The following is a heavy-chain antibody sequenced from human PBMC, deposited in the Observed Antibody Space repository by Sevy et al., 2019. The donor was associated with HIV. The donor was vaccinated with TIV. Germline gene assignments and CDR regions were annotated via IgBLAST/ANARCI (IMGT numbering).Heavy chain of an antibody. V-gene: IGHV3-72*01. CDR3: STHAGIAAAGRIFDY. D-gene: IGHD6-13*01. Sequence: WGSLRLSCAASGFTFSDHYMEWVRQAPGKGLEWVGRTRNKADGYTTEYAASVKGRFTISRDDSENSLYLQMNSLKTEDTAVYYCSTHAGIAAAGRIFDYWGQGALVTVSS. J-gene: IGHJ4*02. CDR1: GFTFSDHY. CDR2: TRNKADGYTT.